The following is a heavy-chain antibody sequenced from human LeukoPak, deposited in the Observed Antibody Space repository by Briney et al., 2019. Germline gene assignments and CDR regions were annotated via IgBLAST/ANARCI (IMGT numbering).Heavy chain of an antibody. J-gene: IGHJ4*02. CDR3: ARGETTIFGVVTVFDY. CDR2: IYYSGST. V-gene: IGHV4-59*01. D-gene: IGHD3-3*01. Sequence: SETLSLTCTVSGASISSYYWSWIRQPPGKGLEWIGYIYYSGSTNCNPSLKSRVTISLDTSKNQFSLKLSSVTAADTAVYYCARGETTIFGVVTVFDYWGQGTLVTVSS. CDR1: GASISSYY.